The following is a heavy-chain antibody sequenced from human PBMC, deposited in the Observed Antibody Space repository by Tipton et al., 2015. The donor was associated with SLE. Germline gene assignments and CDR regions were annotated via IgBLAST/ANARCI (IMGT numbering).Heavy chain of an antibody. V-gene: IGHV4-34*01. CDR1: SGSFSGYY. CDR3: ARGYSSSWYSFDY. J-gene: IGHJ4*02. Sequence: TLSLTCAVYSGSFSGYYWSWIRQPPGKGLEWIGEINHSGSTNYNPSLKSRVTISVDTSKNQFSLKLSSVTAADTAVYYCARGYSSSWYSFDYWGQGTLVTVSS. CDR2: INHSGST. D-gene: IGHD6-13*01.